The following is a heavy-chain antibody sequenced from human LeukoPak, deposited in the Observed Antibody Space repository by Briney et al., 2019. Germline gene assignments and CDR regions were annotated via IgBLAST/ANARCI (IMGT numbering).Heavy chain of an antibody. D-gene: IGHD5-12*01. V-gene: IGHV4-39*07. Sequence: PSDTLSLTCTVSGASISSGNYYWGWIRQPPGTGLEWLGSIYYSGDTYNNPPLKSRVTISVDTAKSQFSLRLTSMTAADTAVYYCARDVAGNTFDYWGQGTLVTVSS. CDR1: GASISSGNYY. CDR3: ARDVAGNTFDY. CDR2: IYYSGDT. J-gene: IGHJ4*02.